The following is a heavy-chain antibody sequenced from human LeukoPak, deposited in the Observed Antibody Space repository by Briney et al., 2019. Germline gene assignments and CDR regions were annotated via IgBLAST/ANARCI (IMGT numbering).Heavy chain of an antibody. V-gene: IGHV3-48*04. CDR2: ISSSSTI. CDR1: GFTFSSYS. CDR3: ARSDIVVVPAALPPYYYYMDV. Sequence: HPGGSLRLSCAASGFTFSSYSMNWVRQAPGKGLEWVSYISSSSTIYYADSVKGRFTISRDNAKNSLYLQMNSLRAEDTAVYYCARSDIVVVPAALPPYYYYMDVWGKGTTVTVSS. D-gene: IGHD2-2*01. J-gene: IGHJ6*03.